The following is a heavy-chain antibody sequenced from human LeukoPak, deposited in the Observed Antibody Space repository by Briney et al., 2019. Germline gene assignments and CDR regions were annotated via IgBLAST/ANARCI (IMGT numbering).Heavy chain of an antibody. D-gene: IGHD4-23*01. CDR3: ARGSRGPYGGNREYFQH. V-gene: IGHV4-34*01. J-gene: IGHJ1*01. CDR2: INHSGST. CDR1: GGSFSGYY. Sequence: KPSETLSLTCAVYGGSFSGYYWSWIRQPPGKGLEWIGEINHSGSTNYNPSLKSRVTISVDTSKNQFSLKLSSVTAADTAVYYCARGSRGPYGGNREYFQHWGQGTLVTVSS.